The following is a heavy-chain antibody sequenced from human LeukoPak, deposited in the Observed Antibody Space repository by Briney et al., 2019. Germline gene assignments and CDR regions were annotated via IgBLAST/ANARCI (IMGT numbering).Heavy chain of an antibody. D-gene: IGHD6-19*01. J-gene: IGHJ4*02. CDR1: GYTFTSYG. CDR3: ARYIAVAGYFDY. Sequence: AXXKVSCKASGYTFTSYGISWVRQAPGQGLEWMGWISAYNGNTNYAQKLQGRVTMTTDTSTSTAYMELRSLRSDDTAVYYCARYIAVAGYFDYWGQGTLVTVSS. CDR2: ISAYNGNT. V-gene: IGHV1-18*01.